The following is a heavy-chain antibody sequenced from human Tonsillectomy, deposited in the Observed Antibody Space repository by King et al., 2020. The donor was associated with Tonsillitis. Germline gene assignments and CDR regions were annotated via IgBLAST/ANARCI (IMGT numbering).Heavy chain of an antibody. D-gene: IGHD1-1*01. Sequence: PLQESGPGLVKPSQTLSLSCTVSGGSITSAGYYWSWIRQHPGKGLEWIGYISYSGNTFYNPSLKSRLTISIDTSKNRFSLKVSSVNAADTAVYYCASTTPPYYYYYMDVWGKGTTVTVSS. CDR3: ASTTPPYYYYYMDV. CDR2: ISYSGNT. V-gene: IGHV4-31*03. J-gene: IGHJ6*03. CDR1: GGSITSAGYY.